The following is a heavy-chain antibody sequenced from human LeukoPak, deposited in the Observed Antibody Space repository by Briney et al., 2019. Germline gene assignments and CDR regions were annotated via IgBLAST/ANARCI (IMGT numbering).Heavy chain of an antibody. CDR3: ARDSHPVTAGLYYYGMDV. CDR2: INAGNGNT. Sequence: ASVKVSRKASGYILTSYGMHWVRQAPGQRLEGMVWINAGNGNTKSTQKFQGRVTITRETSAKTAYIELSGLRSEDTAVYYCARDSHPVTAGLYYYGMDVWGKGTTVTVSS. CDR1: GYILTSYG. D-gene: IGHD2-21*02. J-gene: IGHJ6*04. V-gene: IGHV1-3*01.